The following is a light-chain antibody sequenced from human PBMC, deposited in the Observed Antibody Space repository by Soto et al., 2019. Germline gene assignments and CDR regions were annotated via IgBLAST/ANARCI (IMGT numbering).Light chain of an antibody. CDR3: SSYTTSTTLDYV. CDR1: SSDVGGYNY. Sequence: QSVLTQPASVSGSPGQSITISCTGTSSDVGGYNYVSWYQQHPGKAPKLIIYEVSHRPSGVSNRFSGSKSGNTASLTISGLQAEDEADYYCSSYTTSTTLDYVFGTGTKVTVL. CDR2: EVS. V-gene: IGLV2-14*01. J-gene: IGLJ1*01.